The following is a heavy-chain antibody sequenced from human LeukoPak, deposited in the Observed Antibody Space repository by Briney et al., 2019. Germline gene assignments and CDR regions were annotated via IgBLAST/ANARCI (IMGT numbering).Heavy chain of an antibody. J-gene: IGHJ4*02. D-gene: IGHD5-18*01. CDR3: ARDSYGHDY. CDR1: GFTFSIYS. Sequence: RPGGSLRLSCAASGFTFSIYSINWVRQAPGKGLEWVSYISSSSSTIYYADSVKGRFTISRDNAKNSLYLQMNSLRAEDTAVYYCARDSYGHDYWGQGALVTVSS. V-gene: IGHV3-48*01. CDR2: ISSSSSTI.